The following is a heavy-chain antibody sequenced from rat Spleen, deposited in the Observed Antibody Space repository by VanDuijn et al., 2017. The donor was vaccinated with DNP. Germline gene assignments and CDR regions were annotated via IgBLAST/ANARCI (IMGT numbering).Heavy chain of an antibody. V-gene: IGHV5-19*01. D-gene: IGHD1-12*02. CDR2: ISPSGGGT. CDR3: ATRCPHEGSYYYYAMEA. Sequence: EMQLVESGGGLVQPGDSLKLSCAASGFTFSNSGMHWIRQAPTKGLEWVTSISPSGGGTYYRDSVKGRFTISRDNAKSTLYLQMGSLRSEDTATYYCATRCPHEGSYYYYAMEAWGQGTSVTVSS. J-gene: IGHJ4*01. CDR1: GFTFSNSG.